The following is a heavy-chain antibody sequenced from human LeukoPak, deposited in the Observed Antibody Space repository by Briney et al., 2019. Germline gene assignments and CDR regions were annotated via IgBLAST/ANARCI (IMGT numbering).Heavy chain of an antibody. CDR3: ARIAVADTYYYYYGMDV. V-gene: IGHV1-18*01. Sequence: ASVKVSCKASGYTFTSYGISWVRQAPGQGPEWMGWISAYNGNTNYAQKLQGRVTMTTDTSTSTAYMELRSLRSDDTAVYYCARIAVADTYYYYYGMDVWGQGTTVTVSS. J-gene: IGHJ6*02. CDR1: GYTFTSYG. D-gene: IGHD6-19*01. CDR2: ISAYNGNT.